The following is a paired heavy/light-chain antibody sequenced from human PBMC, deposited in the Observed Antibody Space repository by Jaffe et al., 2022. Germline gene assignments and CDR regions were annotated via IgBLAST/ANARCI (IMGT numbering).Light chain of an antibody. Sequence: QLVLTQSPSASASLGASVKLTCTLTSGRSSYAIAWHQQQPEKGPRYLMKFNSDGSHTKGDGIPDRFSGSSSGAERYLTISSLQSEDEADYYCQTWDTGIRVFGGGTKLTVL. CDR3: QTWDTGIRV. V-gene: IGLV4-69*01. CDR1: SGRSSYA. CDR2: FNSDGSH. J-gene: IGLJ3*02.
Heavy chain of an antibody. CDR2: VSSSGTT. V-gene: IGHV3-66*02. J-gene: IGHJ3*02. D-gene: IGHD3-10*01. CDR3: ARELTPGTFDI. Sequence: EVQLVESGGGLVQPGGSLRLSCAASGFTVTNNYMSWVRQAPGKGLEWVSVVSSSGTTHYADSVKGRFTVSRDNSKNALYLHMNSLRPVDTAVYYCARELTPGTFDIWGQGTMVTVSS. CDR1: GFTVTNNY.